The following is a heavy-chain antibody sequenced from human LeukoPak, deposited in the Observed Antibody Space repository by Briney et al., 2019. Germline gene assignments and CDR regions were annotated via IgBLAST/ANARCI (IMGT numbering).Heavy chain of an antibody. Sequence: GASVKVSCKASGYTFTSYGISWVRQAPGQGLEWMGWISAYNGNTNYAQKLQGRVTMTTDTSTSTAYMELRSLRSDDTAVYYCARDHKDPLWFGESHPLDYWGQGTLVTVSS. CDR2: ISAYNGNT. J-gene: IGHJ4*02. CDR3: ARDHKDPLWFGESHPLDY. D-gene: IGHD3-10*01. CDR1: GYTFTSYG. V-gene: IGHV1-18*01.